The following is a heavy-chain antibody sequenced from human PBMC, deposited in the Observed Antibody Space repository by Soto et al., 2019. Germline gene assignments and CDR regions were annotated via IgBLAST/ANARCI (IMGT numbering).Heavy chain of an antibody. CDR2: MNSDGATT. D-gene: IGHD1-1*01. CDR3: ARVSRPGTTFDY. J-gene: IGHJ4*02. V-gene: IGHV3-74*01. Sequence: GGSLRLSCAASGFTFNTYWMHWVRQAPGKGLVWVSRMNSDGATTTYADSVRGRFTISRDNAKNTLYLQMNSLRAEDTAVYFCARVSRPGTTFDYSGRGTLVTVSS. CDR1: GFTFNTYW.